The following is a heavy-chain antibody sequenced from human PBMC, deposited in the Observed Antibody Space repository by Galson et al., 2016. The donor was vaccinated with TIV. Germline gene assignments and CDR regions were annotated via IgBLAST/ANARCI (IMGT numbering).Heavy chain of an antibody. CDR1: GNTFTNHF. Sequence: SVKVSCKASGNTFTNHFVHWVRQAPGQGLEWMGIINPSGGSASYAQTFQGRVTMTRDTSTSTGYMEVSSLTSEDTAVYYCARDVGNCNGGTCYFDYWGQGPLVTVSS. CDR2: INPSGGSA. CDR3: ARDVGNCNGGTCYFDY. J-gene: IGHJ4*02. V-gene: IGHV1-46*01. D-gene: IGHD2-15*01.